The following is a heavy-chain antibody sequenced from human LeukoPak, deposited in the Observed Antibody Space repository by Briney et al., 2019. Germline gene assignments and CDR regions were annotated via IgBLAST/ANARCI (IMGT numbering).Heavy chain of an antibody. Sequence: GGSLRLSCAASGFTFSSYWMSWVRQAPGKGLEWVANIKQDGSEKYYVDSVKGRFTISRDNAKNSLYLQMNSLRAEDTAVYYCARVEVRYDYVWGSYRSNHPYYFDYWGQGTLVTVSS. CDR2: IKQDGSEK. D-gene: IGHD3-16*02. CDR1: GFTFSSYW. CDR3: ARVEVRYDYVWGSYRSNHPYYFDY. V-gene: IGHV3-7*01. J-gene: IGHJ4*02.